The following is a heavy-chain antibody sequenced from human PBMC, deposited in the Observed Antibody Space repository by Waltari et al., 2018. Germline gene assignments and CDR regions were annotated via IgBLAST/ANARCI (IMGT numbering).Heavy chain of an antibody. V-gene: IGHV4-34*01. CDR1: GGSFSGYY. Sequence: QVQLQQWGAGLLKPSETLSLTCAVYGGSFSGYYWSWIRQPPGKVLEWSWEINHTGSTKYNPSLKTRGTISVDTSKTQFSLKLSSVTAADTAVYYCAREPSITMIVVVPDAFDIWGQGTMVTVSS. CDR3: AREPSITMIVVVPDAFDI. J-gene: IGHJ3*02. D-gene: IGHD3-22*01. CDR2: INHTGST.